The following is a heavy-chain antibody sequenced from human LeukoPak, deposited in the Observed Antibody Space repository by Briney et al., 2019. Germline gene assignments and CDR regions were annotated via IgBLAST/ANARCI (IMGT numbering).Heavy chain of an antibody. CDR1: GGSISGYY. CDR3: ARLKRNWGTDY. Sequence: SETLSLTCTVSGGSISGYYWSWIRQPPGEGLEWIGYIYYSGSTHYNPSLKSRVTISVDTSKNQFSLKLSSVTAADTAVYYCARLKRNWGTDYWGQGTLVTVSS. V-gene: IGHV4-59*08. CDR2: IYYSGST. D-gene: IGHD7-27*01. J-gene: IGHJ4*02.